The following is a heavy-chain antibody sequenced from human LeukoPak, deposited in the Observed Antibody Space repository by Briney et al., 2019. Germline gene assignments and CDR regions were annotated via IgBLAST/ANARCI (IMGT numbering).Heavy chain of an antibody. J-gene: IGHJ4*02. CDR1: GYTFTGDY. CDR2: IIPIFGTA. D-gene: IGHD3-22*01. Sequence: SVKVSCKASGYTFTGDYMHWVRQAPGQGLEWMGGIIPIFGTANYAQKFQGRVTITADKSTSTAYMELSSLRSEDTAVYYCARAMIVVVGEYYFDYWGQGTLVTVSS. V-gene: IGHV1-69*06. CDR3: ARAMIVVVGEYYFDY.